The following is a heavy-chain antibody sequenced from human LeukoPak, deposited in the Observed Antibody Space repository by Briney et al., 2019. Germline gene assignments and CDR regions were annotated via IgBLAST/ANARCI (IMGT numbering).Heavy chain of an antibody. D-gene: IGHD1-1*01. V-gene: IGHV4-61*02. CDR3: ARSGWNDVDAFDI. Sequence: SETLSLTCTVSGGSISSGSYYWSWIRQPAGKGLEWIGRIYTSGSTNYNPSLKSRVTISVDTSKNQFSLKLSSVTAADTAVYYCARSGWNDVDAFDIWGQGTVVTVSS. J-gene: IGHJ3*02. CDR2: IYTSGST. CDR1: GGSISSGSYY.